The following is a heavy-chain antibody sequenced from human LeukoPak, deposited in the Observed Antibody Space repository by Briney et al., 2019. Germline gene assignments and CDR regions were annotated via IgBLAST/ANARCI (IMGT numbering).Heavy chain of an antibody. CDR3: AGGVRYSSTNYYV. J-gene: IGHJ4*02. V-gene: IGHV5-10-1*01. CDR2: IVPSDSYT. Sequence: GESLKISCKGSGYSFTSYWISWVRQMPGKGLEWMGRIVPSDSYTNYSPSFQGHVTISADKSISTAYLQWSSLKASDTAMYYCAGGVRYSSTNYYVWGQGTLVTVSS. CDR1: GYSFTSYW. D-gene: IGHD2-2*01.